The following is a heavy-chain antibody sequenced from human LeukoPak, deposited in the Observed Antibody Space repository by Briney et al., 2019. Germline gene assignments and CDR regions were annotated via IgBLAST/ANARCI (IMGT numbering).Heavy chain of an antibody. D-gene: IGHD1-26*01. Sequence: SETLSLTCTVSGGSISSYYWSWIRQPPGKGLEWIGYIYTSGSTNYNPSLKSRVTISVDTSKNQFSLKLSSVTAADTAVYYCARLGAVGATGYYYYYMDVWAKGTTVTVSS. CDR1: GGSISSYY. J-gene: IGHJ6*03. CDR2: IYTSGST. V-gene: IGHV4-4*09. CDR3: ARLGAVGATGYYYYYMDV.